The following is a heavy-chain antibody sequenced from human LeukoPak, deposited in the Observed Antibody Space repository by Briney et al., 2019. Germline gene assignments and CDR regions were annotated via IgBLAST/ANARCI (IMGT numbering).Heavy chain of an antibody. D-gene: IGHD5-18*01. J-gene: IGHJ6*03. V-gene: IGHV4-59*02. CDR1: GGSVSDYY. CDR2: IYHTGST. Sequence: SETLSLTCTISGGSVSDYYWSWIRQSPGKGLEWIGYIYHTGSTSYSPSLKSRVTISADTSRNQFSLKLSSVTAADTAVYYCASLRRGYSYADYYYYMDVWGKGTTVTVSS. CDR3: ASLRRGYSYADYYYYMDV.